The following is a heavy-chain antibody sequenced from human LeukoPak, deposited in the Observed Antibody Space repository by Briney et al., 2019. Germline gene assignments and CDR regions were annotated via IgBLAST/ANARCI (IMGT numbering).Heavy chain of an antibody. D-gene: IGHD3-22*01. V-gene: IGHV3-33*06. CDR1: GFTFSNAW. CDR2: IWYDGSNK. Sequence: GGSLRLSCAASGFTFSNAWMSWVRQAPGKGLEWVAVIWYDGSNKYYADSVKGRFTISRDNSKNTLYLQMNSLRAEDTAVYYCAKGSYYDSSGSFYFDYWGQGTLVTVSS. J-gene: IGHJ4*02. CDR3: AKGSYYDSSGSFYFDY.